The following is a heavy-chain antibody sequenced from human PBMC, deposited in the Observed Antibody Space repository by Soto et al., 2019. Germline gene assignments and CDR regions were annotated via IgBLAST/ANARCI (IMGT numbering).Heavy chain of an antibody. D-gene: IGHD1-26*01. V-gene: IGHV3-7*01. CDR3: ARGTGGATSSGKDQFDY. CDR1: GFIFGKFW. J-gene: IGHJ4*02. CDR2: IKQDGSEK. Sequence: EVQLVESGGGLVQPGGSLRLSCAGSGFIFGKFWMTWVRQAPEKGLEWVANIKQDGSEKYYVDSVKGRFTISRDNVKNSLYLQMNSLRSEDTAVYYCARGTGGATSSGKDQFDYWGQGTLVPVSS.